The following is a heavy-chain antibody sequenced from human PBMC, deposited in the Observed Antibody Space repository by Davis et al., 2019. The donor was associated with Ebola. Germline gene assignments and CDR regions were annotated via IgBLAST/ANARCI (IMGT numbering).Heavy chain of an antibody. CDR2: IGVGGTPI. J-gene: IGHJ4*02. CDR1: GFTFSSYN. V-gene: IGHV3-48*02. CDR3: ARKTHFDY. Sequence: GGSLRLSCAASGFTFSSYNMNWVRQAPGKGLEWVSYIGVGGTPIYYADSVKGRFTISRDNAKNSLYLQMNSLRDVDTAVYYCARKTHFDYWGQGTLVTVSS.